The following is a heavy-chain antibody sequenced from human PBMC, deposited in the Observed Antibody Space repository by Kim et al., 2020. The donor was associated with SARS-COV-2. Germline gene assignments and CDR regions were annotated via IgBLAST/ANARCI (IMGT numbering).Heavy chain of an antibody. CDR2: ISWNSGSI. J-gene: IGHJ4*02. V-gene: IGHV3-9*01. D-gene: IGHD6-13*01. CDR1: GFTFDDYA. Sequence: GGSLRLSCAASGFTFDDYAMHWVRQAPGKGLEWVSGISWNSGSIGYADSVKGRFTISRDNAKNSLYLQMNSLRAEDTALYYCAKGRQQLVGTYFDYWGQGTLVTVSS. CDR3: AKGRQQLVGTYFDY.